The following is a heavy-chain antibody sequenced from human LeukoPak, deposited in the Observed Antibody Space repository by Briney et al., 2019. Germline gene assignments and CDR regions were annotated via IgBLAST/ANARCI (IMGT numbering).Heavy chain of an antibody. J-gene: IGHJ4*02. V-gene: IGHV3-48*03. CDR2: ISNSGDYT. CDR3: ARAVGSGPGGHFDY. Sequence: GGSLRLSCAASGFTFSSYEMNWVRQAPGKGLEWVSYISNSGDYTNYADSVKGRFTISRDNAENSLYLQMNSLRAEDTAVYFCARAVGSGPGGHFDYWGQGTLVTVSS. CDR1: GFTFSSYE. D-gene: IGHD6-19*01.